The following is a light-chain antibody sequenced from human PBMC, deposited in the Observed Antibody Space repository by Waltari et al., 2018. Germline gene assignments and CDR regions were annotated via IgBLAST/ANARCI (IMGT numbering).Light chain of an antibody. J-gene: IGKJ2*01. CDR3: QYYDNLPMFT. Sequence: DIQLTQSPSSLAASVGDRVTLTCRASQDIGGYLNWYQHQPGRAPKLLIYRTTILTTGVPSRFSGGASRTDYTFTITNLQPEDIATYYCQYYDNLPMFTFGPGTKVEIK. CDR2: RTT. CDR1: QDIGGY. V-gene: IGKV1-33*01.